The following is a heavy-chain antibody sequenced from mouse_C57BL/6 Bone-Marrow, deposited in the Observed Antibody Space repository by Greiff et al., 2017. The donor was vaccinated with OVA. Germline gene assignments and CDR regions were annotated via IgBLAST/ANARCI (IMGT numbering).Heavy chain of an antibody. CDR2: ISSGGSYT. J-gene: IGHJ4*01. Sequence: EVKLVESGGDFVKPGGSLKLSCAASGFTFSSYGMSWVRQTPDKRLEWVATISSGGSYTYYPDSVKGRFTISRDNAKNTLYLQMSSLKSEDKAMYYCARPYRVYYAMDYWGQGTSVTVSS. CDR1: GFTFSSYG. V-gene: IGHV5-6*01. CDR3: ARPYRVYYAMDY.